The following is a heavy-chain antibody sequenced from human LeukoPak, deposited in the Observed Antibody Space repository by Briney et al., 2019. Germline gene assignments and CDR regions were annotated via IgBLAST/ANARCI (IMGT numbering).Heavy chain of an antibody. D-gene: IGHD3-22*01. CDR3: ARDRNYYDSSGYYGTFDL. Sequence: PGGSLRLSCATSGFIFSNYYMTWVRQAPGKGLEWVGNIKQDGSEKSYMDSVKGRFTISRDNAKNSLYLQMNSLRAEDTAVYYCARDRNYYDSSGYYGTFDLWGQGTMVTVSS. CDR2: IKQDGSEK. CDR1: GFIFSNYY. J-gene: IGHJ3*01. V-gene: IGHV3-7*04.